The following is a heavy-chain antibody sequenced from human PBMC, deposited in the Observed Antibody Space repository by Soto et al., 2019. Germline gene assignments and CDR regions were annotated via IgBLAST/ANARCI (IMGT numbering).Heavy chain of an antibody. CDR1: GGSFIGYY. CDR2: INHSGST. CDR3: ARGGDYYYGMDV. Sequence: KPSETLSLTCAVYGGSFIGYYWIFIRQPPGKGLEWIGEINHSGSTNYNPSLKSRVTISVDTSKNQFSLKLSSVTAADTAVYYCARGGDYYYGMDVWGQGTTVTVSS. D-gene: IGHD4-17*01. J-gene: IGHJ6*02. V-gene: IGHV4-34*01.